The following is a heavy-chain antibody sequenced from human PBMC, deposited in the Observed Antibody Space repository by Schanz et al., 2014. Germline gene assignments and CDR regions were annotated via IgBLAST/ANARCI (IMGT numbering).Heavy chain of an antibody. CDR1: GYTFTSYD. J-gene: IGHJ5*02. D-gene: IGHD5-12*01. CDR2: MNPNSGNP. V-gene: IGHV1-8*01. CDR3: ARGPLGTSP. Sequence: QVQLIQSGAEVKKPGASVKASCTASGYTFTSYDINWVRQAPGQGLEWLGWMNPNSGNPGFAQKFRGRVTMTRNTSMSTAYMELSSLKSEDTAVYYCARGPLGTSPWGQGTLVTVSS.